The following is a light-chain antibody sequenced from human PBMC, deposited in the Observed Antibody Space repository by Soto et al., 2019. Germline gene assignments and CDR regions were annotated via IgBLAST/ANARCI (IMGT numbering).Light chain of an antibody. CDR3: QQYNNWPIT. CDR1: QSVSRN. J-gene: IGKJ5*01. Sequence: EIVMTQSPATLSVCPGERATVSCRASQSVSRNLAWYQQKPGQAPRLLIYDASTRATGTPARFSGSGSGTKFTLSISSLQSEDFAVYYCQQYNNWPITFGQGTRLEIK. V-gene: IGKV3D-15*01. CDR2: DAS.